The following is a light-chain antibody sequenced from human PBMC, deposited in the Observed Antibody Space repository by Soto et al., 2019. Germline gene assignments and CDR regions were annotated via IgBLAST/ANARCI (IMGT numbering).Light chain of an antibody. V-gene: IGLV1-40*01. Sequence: QPVLTQPPSVSGAPGQRVTISCTGSSSNIGAGYDVHWYQHLPGTAPKLLIYRFTNRPSGVPDRFSGSKSGTSASLAITGLQAEDEADYYCQSYDRSLSGSVVFGGGTKVTVL. J-gene: IGLJ2*01. CDR3: QSYDRSLSGSVV. CDR2: RFT. CDR1: SSNIGAGYD.